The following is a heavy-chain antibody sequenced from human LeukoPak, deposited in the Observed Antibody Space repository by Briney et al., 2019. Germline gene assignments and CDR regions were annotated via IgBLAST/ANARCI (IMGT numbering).Heavy chain of an antibody. CDR1: GFSFSTSGVG. V-gene: IGHV2-5*02. CDR2: IYWDDDK. J-gene: IGHJ4*02. CDR3: AHNGASWCSSCVAF. D-gene: IGHD6-13*01. Sequence: SGPTLVNPTQTLTLTCTFSGFSFSTSGVGVGWIRQPPGKALEWLALIYWDDDKRFSPSLESRLTITKDTSKNQVVLRMTNMAPVDTATYYCAHNGASWCSSCVAFWGQGTLVTVSS.